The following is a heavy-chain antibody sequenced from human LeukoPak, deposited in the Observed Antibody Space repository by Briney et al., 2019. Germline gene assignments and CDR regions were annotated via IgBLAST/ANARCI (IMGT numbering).Heavy chain of an antibody. CDR1: GGSFSGYY. D-gene: IGHD6-13*01. CDR2: INHSGST. J-gene: IGHJ4*02. CDR3: ARGWTTHSSSWYRADY. Sequence: TSETLSLTCAVYGGSFSGYYWSWIRQTPGKGLEWIGEINHSGSTNYNPSLKSRVTISVDTSKNQFSLKLSSVTAADTAVYYCARGWTTHSSSWYRADYWGQGTLVTVSS. V-gene: IGHV4-34*01.